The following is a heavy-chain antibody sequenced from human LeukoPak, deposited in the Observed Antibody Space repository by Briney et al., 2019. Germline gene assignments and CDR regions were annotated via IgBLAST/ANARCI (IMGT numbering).Heavy chain of an antibody. Sequence: GGSLRLSCAASGFTFDDYAMHWVRRAPGKGLEWVSGISWNSGSIGYADSVKGRFTISRDNAKNSLYLQMNSLRAEDTALYYCAKDFSKKAVAGTLDYWGQGTLVTVSS. V-gene: IGHV3-9*01. CDR3: AKDFSKKAVAGTLDY. CDR1: GFTFDDYA. J-gene: IGHJ4*02. D-gene: IGHD6-19*01. CDR2: ISWNSGSI.